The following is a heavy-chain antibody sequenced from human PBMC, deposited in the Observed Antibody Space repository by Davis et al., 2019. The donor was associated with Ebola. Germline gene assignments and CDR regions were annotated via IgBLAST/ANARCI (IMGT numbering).Heavy chain of an antibody. J-gene: IGHJ3*01. Sequence: PGGSLRLSCAASGFTLMNHGVSWVRQAPGKGLECLANINQDGSEKYYVESVKGRFAMSRDNAKNSVFLQMDSLRAEDTAVYYCARAHRIYGDYVAFDVWGQGTMVTVSS. D-gene: IGHD4-17*01. CDR1: GFTLMNHG. CDR2: INQDGSEK. V-gene: IGHV3-7*01. CDR3: ARAHRIYGDYVAFDV.